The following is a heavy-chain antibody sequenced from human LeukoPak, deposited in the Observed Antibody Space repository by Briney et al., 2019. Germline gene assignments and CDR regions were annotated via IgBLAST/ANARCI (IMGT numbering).Heavy chain of an antibody. CDR2: INPSGGST. D-gene: IGHD3-3*01. J-gene: IGHJ3*02. V-gene: IGHV1-46*01. CDR3: ARDVGTIFGVASGAFDI. Sequence: GASVKVSCKASGYTFTSYYMHWVRQAPGQGPEWMGIINPSGGSTSYAQKFQGRVTMTRDTSTSTVYMELSSLRSEDTAVYYCARDVGTIFGVASGAFDIWGQGTMVTVSS. CDR1: GYTFTSYY.